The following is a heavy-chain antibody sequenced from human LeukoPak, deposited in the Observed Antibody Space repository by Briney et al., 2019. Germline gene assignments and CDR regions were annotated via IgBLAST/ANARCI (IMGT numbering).Heavy chain of an antibody. CDR3: ARGSGLGVIVTGIAFDI. J-gene: IGHJ3*02. D-gene: IGHD3-16*02. Sequence: ASVKVSCKASGGTFSSYAISWVRQAPGQGLEWMGRIIPILGIANYAQKFQGRVTITADKSTSTAYMELSSLRSEDTAVYYCARGSGLGVIVTGIAFDIWGQGTMVTVSS. CDR2: IIPILGIA. V-gene: IGHV1-69*04. CDR1: GGTFSSYA.